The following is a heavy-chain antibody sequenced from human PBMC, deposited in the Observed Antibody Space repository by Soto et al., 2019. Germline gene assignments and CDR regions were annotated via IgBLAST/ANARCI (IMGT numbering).Heavy chain of an antibody. V-gene: IGHV3-23*01. CDR3: AKGAPRYRLPLDY. D-gene: IGHD1-26*01. Sequence: PGGSLRLSCAVSGFTFSSYAMSWVRQAPGKGLEWVSTISGSGSSTHYADSVKGRFTISRDISKNTLYLQMNSLRVEDTALYYCAKGAPRYRLPLDYWGLGTLVTVSS. J-gene: IGHJ4*02. CDR1: GFTFSSYA. CDR2: ISGSGSST.